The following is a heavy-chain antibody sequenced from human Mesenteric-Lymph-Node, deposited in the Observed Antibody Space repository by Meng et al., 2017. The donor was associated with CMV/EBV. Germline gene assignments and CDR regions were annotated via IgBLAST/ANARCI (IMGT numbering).Heavy chain of an antibody. CDR3: ARDRGGYGDYEGYYYGMDV. CDR2: TYYRSKWYN. CDR1: GDSVSSNSTA. V-gene: IGHV6-1*01. D-gene: IGHD4-17*01. Sequence: SETLSLTCAISGDSVSSNSTAWNWIRQSPSRGLEWLGRTYYRSKWYNDYAVSVKSRLTINPDTSKNQFSLQLNSVTPEDTAVYYCARDRGGYGDYEGYYYGMDVWGQGTTVTVSS. J-gene: IGHJ6*02.